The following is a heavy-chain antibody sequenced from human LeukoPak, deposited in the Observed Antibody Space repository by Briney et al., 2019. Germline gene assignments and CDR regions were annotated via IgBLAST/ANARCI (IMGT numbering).Heavy chain of an antibody. CDR2: ISSSSSTYI. Sequence: GGSLRLSCAASGFTFSTYSMSWVRQAPGKGLEWVASISSSSSTYIYYADSVKGRFTISRDNAKNSLYLQMNSLRAEDTAVYYCARHSSYSSGWGPFDYWGQGTLVTVSS. V-gene: IGHV3-21*01. CDR1: GFTFSTYS. CDR3: ARHSSYSSGWGPFDY. D-gene: IGHD6-19*01. J-gene: IGHJ4*02.